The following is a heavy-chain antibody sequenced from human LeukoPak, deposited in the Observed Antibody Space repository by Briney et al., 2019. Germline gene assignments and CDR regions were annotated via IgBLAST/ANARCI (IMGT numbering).Heavy chain of an antibody. J-gene: IGHJ4*02. CDR3: ARGAWQQLVSGWAHFDY. CDR2: IYYSGST. CDR1: GGSISSHY. Sequence: SETLSLTCTVSGGSISSHYWSWIRQPPGKGLEWIGYIYYSGSTNYNPSLKSRVTISVDTSKNQFSLKLSSVTAADTAVYYCARGAWQQLVSGWAHFDYWGQGTLVTVSS. D-gene: IGHD6-13*01. V-gene: IGHV4-59*11.